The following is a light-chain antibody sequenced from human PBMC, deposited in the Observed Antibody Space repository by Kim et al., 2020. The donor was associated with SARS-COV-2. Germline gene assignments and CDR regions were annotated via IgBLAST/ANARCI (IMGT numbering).Light chain of an antibody. J-gene: IGLJ1*01. CDR2: YDS. CDR3: HVWDSSSDYYV. V-gene: IGLV3-21*04. Sequence: SYELTQPPSVSVAPGKTARITCGGNNIRSKTVHWYQQKPGRAPVQVIYYDSDRPSGIPERFSGSSSGDTATLTISRVEVGDEADYYCHVWDSSSDYYVFG. CDR1: NIRSKT.